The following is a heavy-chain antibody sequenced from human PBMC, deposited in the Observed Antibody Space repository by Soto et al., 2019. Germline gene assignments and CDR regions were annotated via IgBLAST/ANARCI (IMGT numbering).Heavy chain of an antibody. CDR3: VRLGVGIGTHFEP. J-gene: IGHJ5*02. V-gene: IGHV4-59*12. CDR1: NGSISGFY. Sequence: SETLSLTCSVSNGSISGFYWTWIRQPPGKILEWIGYIHYSGRTDYNPSLTSRATMSVDTSKNQFSLNLKSITAADTAVYYCVRLGVGIGTHFEPWGRGTLVTVSS. CDR2: IHYSGRT. D-gene: IGHD1-26*01.